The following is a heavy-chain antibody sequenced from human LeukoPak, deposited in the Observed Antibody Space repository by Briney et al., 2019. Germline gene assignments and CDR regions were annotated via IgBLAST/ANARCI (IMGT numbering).Heavy chain of an antibody. CDR2: IYTSGST. Sequence: PSETLSLTCTVSGGSITSYYWSWIRQPAGKGLEWIGRIYTSGSTSYNPSLKSRVTMPVDTSKNQLSLKVSSVTAADTAVYYCARSGGSGTYYDGTFDYWAREPWSPSPQ. D-gene: IGHD1-26*01. J-gene: IGHJ4*02. CDR3: ARSGGSGTYYDGTFDY. V-gene: IGHV4-4*07. CDR1: GGSITSYY.